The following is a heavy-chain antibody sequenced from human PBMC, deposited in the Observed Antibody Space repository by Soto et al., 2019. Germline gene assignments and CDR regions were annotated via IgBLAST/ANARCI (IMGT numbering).Heavy chain of an antibody. CDR1: GGTPSNSA. CDR2: IIPVFGLV. V-gene: IGHV1-69*13. D-gene: IGHD3-22*01. CDR3: AGRRIVVVGSRAYYGMDV. Sequence: EASVKVSCKASGGTPSNSAISWVRQAPGQGLEWMGGIIPVFGLVKYAQNFQGRVTITADESTNTAYMELSSLRPEDTAVYYCAGRRIVVVGSRAYYGMDVWGQGTTVTVSS. J-gene: IGHJ6*02.